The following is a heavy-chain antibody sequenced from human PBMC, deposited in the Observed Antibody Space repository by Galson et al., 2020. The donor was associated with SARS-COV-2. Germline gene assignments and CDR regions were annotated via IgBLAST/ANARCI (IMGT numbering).Heavy chain of an antibody. CDR3: ARDGPHSSGWYGLGYYYYGMDV. CDR2: IWYDGSNK. CDR1: GFTFSSYG. D-gene: IGHD6-19*01. V-gene: IGHV3-33*01. J-gene: IGHJ6*02. Sequence: TGGSLRLSFAASGFTFSSYGMHWVRQAPGKGLEWVAVIWYDGSNKYYADSVKGRFTISRDNSKNTLYLQMNSLRAEDTAVYYCARDGPHSSGWYGLGYYYYGMDVWGQGTTVTVSS.